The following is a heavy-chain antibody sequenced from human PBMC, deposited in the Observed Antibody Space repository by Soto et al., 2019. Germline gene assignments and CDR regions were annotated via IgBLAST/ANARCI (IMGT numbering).Heavy chain of an antibody. CDR2: ISYDGSNK. V-gene: IGHV3-30*18. CDR3: AKDFWQGTTVNTLAFDI. CDR1: EFTFSSYG. D-gene: IGHD4-17*01. J-gene: IGHJ3*02. Sequence: QVQLVESGGGVVQPGRSLRLSCAASEFTFSSYGMHWVRQAPGKGLEWVAVISYDGSNKYYADSVKGRFTISRDNSKNTLYLQMNSLRAEDTAVYYCAKDFWQGTTVNTLAFDIWGQGTTVTVSS.